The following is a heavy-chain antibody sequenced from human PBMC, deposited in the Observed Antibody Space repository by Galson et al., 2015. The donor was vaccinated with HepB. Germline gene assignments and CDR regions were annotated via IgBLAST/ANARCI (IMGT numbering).Heavy chain of an antibody. J-gene: IGHJ4*02. V-gene: IGHV3-73*01. D-gene: IGHD1-1*01. CDR2: IRSKANSYAT. CDR3: TSIGLVGAGTIDY. CDR1: GSTFSGSA. Sequence: SLRLSCAASGSTFSGSAMHWVRQASGKGLEWVGRIRSKANSYATAYAASVKDRFTISRDDSKNTAYLQMNSLKTEDTAVYYCTSIGLVGAGTIDYWGQGTLVTVSS.